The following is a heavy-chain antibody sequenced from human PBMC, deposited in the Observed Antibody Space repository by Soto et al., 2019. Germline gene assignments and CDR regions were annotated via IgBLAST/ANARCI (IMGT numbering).Heavy chain of an antibody. CDR1: GGTIRSPDW. Sequence: SETLSLTCGVSGGTIRSPDWWTWVRQPPGKGLEWIGEIFQSGSTNYTPSLESRVTISVDKSKNQFSLTLTSVTAADTAVYFCARGRGRYSSGWSWFDPWGPGILVTVSS. CDR2: IFQSGST. CDR3: ARGRGRYSSGWSWFDP. V-gene: IGHV4-4*02. J-gene: IGHJ5*02. D-gene: IGHD6-19*01.